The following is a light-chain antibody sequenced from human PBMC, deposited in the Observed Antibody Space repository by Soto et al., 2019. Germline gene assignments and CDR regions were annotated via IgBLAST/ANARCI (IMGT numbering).Light chain of an antibody. Sequence: EIVLTQSPATLSLSPGERATLSCRASQSVSSYLAWYQQKPGQAPRLLIYDASNRATGIPARFSGSGSGTDFTLTISSLEPEDFAVYYCSGPMYTFGQGTKLESK. CDR1: QSVSSY. CDR3: SGPMYT. J-gene: IGKJ2*01. V-gene: IGKV3-11*01. CDR2: DAS.